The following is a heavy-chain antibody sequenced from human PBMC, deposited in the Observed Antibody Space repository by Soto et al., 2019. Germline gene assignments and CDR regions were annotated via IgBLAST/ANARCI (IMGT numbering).Heavy chain of an antibody. CDR3: ARDQGSVFGSGSPSYYYGMDV. D-gene: IGHD3-10*01. CDR2: ISAYNGNT. CDR1: GYTFTSYY. J-gene: IGHJ6*02. V-gene: IGHV1-18*04. Sequence: ASVKVSCKASGYTFTSYYIHWVRQAPGQGLEWMGWISAYNGNTNYAQKLQGRVTMTTDTSTSTAYMELRSLRSDDTAVYYCARDQGSVFGSGSPSYYYGMDVWGQGATVTVSS.